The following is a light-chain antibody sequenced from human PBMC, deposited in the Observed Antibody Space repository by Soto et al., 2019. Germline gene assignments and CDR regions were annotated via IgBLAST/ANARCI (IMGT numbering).Light chain of an antibody. CDR3: QQLKNYPLT. Sequence: IQLTQSPSSLSASVGDRVTITCRASQGISSYLAWYQQKPGKAPKRLIYAASTLQSGVPSRFSGSGSGTDFTLTISRLQPEDFATYYCQQLKNYPLTFGGGTKVEIK. J-gene: IGKJ4*01. CDR1: QGISSY. V-gene: IGKV1-9*01. CDR2: AAS.